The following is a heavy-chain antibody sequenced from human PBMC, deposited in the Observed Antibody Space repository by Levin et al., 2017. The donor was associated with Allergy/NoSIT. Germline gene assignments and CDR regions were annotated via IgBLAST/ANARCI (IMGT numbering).Heavy chain of an antibody. CDR2: ISTHNGNT. J-gene: IGHJ6*03. CDR3: ARFVVTPVSYFYVDV. CDR1: GYTFKNYG. V-gene: IGHV1-18*01. Sequence: ASVKVSCKASGYTFKNYGISWVRQAPGQGLEWMGWISTHNGNTNYAQSFQGRVTMTTDTSTSTADMELRSLISDDTAVYYCARFVVTPVSYFYVDVWGNGTTVTVSS. D-gene: IGHD2-2*01.